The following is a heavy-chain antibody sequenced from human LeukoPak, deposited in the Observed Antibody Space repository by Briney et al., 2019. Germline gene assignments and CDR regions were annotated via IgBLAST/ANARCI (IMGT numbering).Heavy chain of an antibody. Sequence: GGSLRLSCAASGFAFSDSSMNWVRQAPGKGLEWVSSISTSSRYIYYADSVKGRSTISRDNAKNSLYLQMNSLRAEDTAVYYCARLVPYYFGMDVWGQGTTVTVSS. CDR3: ARLVPYYFGMDV. D-gene: IGHD2-8*01. CDR1: GFAFSDSS. CDR2: ISTSSRYI. V-gene: IGHV3-21*01. J-gene: IGHJ6*02.